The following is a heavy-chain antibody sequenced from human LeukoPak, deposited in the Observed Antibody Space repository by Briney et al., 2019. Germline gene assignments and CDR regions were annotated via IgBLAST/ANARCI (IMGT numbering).Heavy chain of an antibody. CDR2: ISSSGSFI. D-gene: IGHD6-13*01. J-gene: IGHJ4*02. CDR1: GFTFSSYS. CDR3: ARATGYDATFDY. Sequence: PGGSLRLSCAASGFTFSSYSMSWVRQAPGKGLEWVSSISSSGSFINYADSMKGRFTISRDNAKNSLYLQMNSLRAEDTAVYYCARATGYDATFDYWGQGTLVTVSS. V-gene: IGHV3-21*01.